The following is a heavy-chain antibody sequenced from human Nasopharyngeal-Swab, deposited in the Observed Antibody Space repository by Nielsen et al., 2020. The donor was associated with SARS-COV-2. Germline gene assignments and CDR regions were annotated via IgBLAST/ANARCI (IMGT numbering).Heavy chain of an antibody. CDR3: PREGCSSTSCYIDY. CDR2: ISAYNGNT. Sequence: WVRQATGKGLEWMGWISAYNGNTNYAQKLQGRVTMTTDTSTSTAYMELRSLRSDDTAVYYCPREGCSSTSCYIDYWGQGTLVTVSS. J-gene: IGHJ4*02. V-gene: IGHV1-18*01. D-gene: IGHD2-2*02.